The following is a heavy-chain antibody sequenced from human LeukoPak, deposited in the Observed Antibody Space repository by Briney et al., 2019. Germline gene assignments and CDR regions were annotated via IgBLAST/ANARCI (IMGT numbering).Heavy chain of an antibody. J-gene: IGHJ6*02. V-gene: IGHV5-51*01. CDR1: GYSFTSYW. Sequence: PGESLKISCKGSGYSFTSYWIGWVRQMPGKGLEWRRIIYPGDSDTRYSPSFQGQVTISADKSISTAYLQWSSLKASDTAMYYCARSSYGYEPYYYYYYGMDVWGQGTTVTVSS. D-gene: IGHD5-18*01. CDR2: IYPGDSDT. CDR3: ARSSYGYEPYYYYYYGMDV.